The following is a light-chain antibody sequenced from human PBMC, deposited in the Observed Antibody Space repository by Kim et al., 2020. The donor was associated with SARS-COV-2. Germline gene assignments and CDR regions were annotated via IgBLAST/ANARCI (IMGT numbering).Light chain of an antibody. CDR2: EVS. J-gene: IGLJ1*01. CDR1: GRNVRGCNR. CDR3: CSYASSSAYYV. V-gene: IGLV2-23*02. Sequence: QSITISCTGSGRNVRGCNRVPWYQQRPGNVPKLMIFEVSQRPSGVSDRFSGSKSGNTASLTISGLQAGDEADYYCCSYASSSAYYVFGAGTKVTVL.